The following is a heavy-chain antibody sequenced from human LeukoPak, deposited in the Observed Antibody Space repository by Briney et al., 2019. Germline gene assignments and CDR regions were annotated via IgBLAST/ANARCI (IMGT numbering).Heavy chain of an antibody. CDR3: AKDGGYCSGGSCPRDY. CDR1: GFTFSRYA. D-gene: IGHD2-15*01. J-gene: IGHJ4*02. Sequence: GGSLRLSCAASGFTFSRYAMHWVRQAPGKGLEWVSFIYYDGSNKYYADSVKGRFTISRDNSKNTLYLQMNSLRAEDTAVYYCAKDGGYCSGGSCPRDYWGQGTLVTVSS. V-gene: IGHV3-30*02. CDR2: IYYDGSNK.